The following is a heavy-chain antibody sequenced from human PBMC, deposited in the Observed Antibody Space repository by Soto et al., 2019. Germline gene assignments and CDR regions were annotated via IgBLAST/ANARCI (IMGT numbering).Heavy chain of an antibody. CDR2: IIPSVGTG. J-gene: IGHJ6*03. CDR1: GGTFTRDT. V-gene: IGHV1-69*08. D-gene: IGHD7-27*01. Sequence: QVQLVQSGPEVKKSGSSVKVSCKLSGGTFTRDTSSWLRRAPGQGLEWMGRIIPSVGTGNYAHKIQGRITMTGDNSTNKGYMEMGSLTSEGTAIYYCARDDGSDNMGTFPFYYMDVWGNGTTVTVSS. CDR3: ARDDGSDNMGTFPFYYMDV.